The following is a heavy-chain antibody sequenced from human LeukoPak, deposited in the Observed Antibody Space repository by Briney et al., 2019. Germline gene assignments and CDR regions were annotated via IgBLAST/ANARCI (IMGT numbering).Heavy chain of an antibody. J-gene: IGHJ4*02. Sequence: GRSLRLSCAASGFTFSSYGMHWVRQAPGKGLEWVAVISYDESNKYYADSVKGRFTISRDNSKNTLYLQMNSLRAEDTAVYYCAKDQGDSLVGATEGFDYWGQGTLVTVSS. CDR1: GFTFSSYG. CDR2: ISYDESNK. V-gene: IGHV3-30*18. D-gene: IGHD1-26*01. CDR3: AKDQGDSLVGATEGFDY.